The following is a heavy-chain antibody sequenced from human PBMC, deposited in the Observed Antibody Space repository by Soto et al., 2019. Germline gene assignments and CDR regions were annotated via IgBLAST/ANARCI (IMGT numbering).Heavy chain of an antibody. CDR1: GGTFSDFT. CDR3: ARNGTLTGYSYGMDV. V-gene: IGHV1-69*13. J-gene: IGHJ6*02. Sequence: SVKVSCKASGGTFSDFTINWVRQAPGQRLEWMGGIIPIFDTANYAENFQGRVTITADESTSTSFMEVSSLRSEDTAVYYCARNGTLTGYSYGMDVWGQGTMVTVSS. CDR2: IIPIFDTA. D-gene: IGHD1-1*01.